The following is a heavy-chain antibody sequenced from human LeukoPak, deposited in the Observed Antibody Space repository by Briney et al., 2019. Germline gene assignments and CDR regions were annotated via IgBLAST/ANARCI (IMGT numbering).Heavy chain of an antibody. CDR3: ASLSMAHWYYYYYMDV. V-gene: IGHV4-34*01. CDR1: GGSFSGYY. J-gene: IGHJ6*03. Sequence: SETLSLTCAVYGGSFSGYYWSWIRQPPGKGLEWIGEINHSGSTNYNPSLKSRVTISVDTSKNQFSLKLSSVTTADTAVYYCASLSMAHWYYYYYMDVWGKGTTVTVSS. D-gene: IGHD2/OR15-2a*01. CDR2: INHSGST.